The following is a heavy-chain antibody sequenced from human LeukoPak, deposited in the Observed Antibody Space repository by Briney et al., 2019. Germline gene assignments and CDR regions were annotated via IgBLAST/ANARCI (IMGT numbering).Heavy chain of an antibody. Sequence: PGRSLRLSCAASGFTFSSYGMHWVRQAPGKGLEGVAVIWYDGSNKYYADSVKGRFTISRDNSKNTLYLQMNSLRAEDTAVYYCARDMNPYDFWSGYLVPSYYYYGMDVWGQGTTVTVSS. CDR2: IWYDGSNK. V-gene: IGHV3-33*01. D-gene: IGHD3-3*01. CDR3: ARDMNPYDFWSGYLVPSYYYYGMDV. J-gene: IGHJ6*02. CDR1: GFTFSSYG.